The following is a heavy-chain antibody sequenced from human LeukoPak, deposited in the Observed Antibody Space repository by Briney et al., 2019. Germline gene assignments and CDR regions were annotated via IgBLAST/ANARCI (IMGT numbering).Heavy chain of an antibody. J-gene: IGHJ4*02. CDR2: IIPIVGIA. CDR3: ASGPYDGPSHIYDSSVYYFDY. D-gene: IGHD3-22*01. Sequence: ASVKVSFKASGGTFSSYTISWVRQAPEQGGEWMGRIIPIVGIANYAQKFQGRVTITADKAKSTAYMELSSLRSEDTAVYYCASGPYDGPSHIYDSSVYYFDYWGQGTLVTVSS. CDR1: GGTFSSYT. V-gene: IGHV1-69*02.